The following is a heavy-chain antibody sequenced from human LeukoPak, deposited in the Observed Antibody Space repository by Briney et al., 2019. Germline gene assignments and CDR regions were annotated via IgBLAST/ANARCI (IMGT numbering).Heavy chain of an antibody. J-gene: IGHJ4*02. CDR1: GGSISSSSYY. V-gene: IGHV4-39*01. CDR3: ARPAMVDTAMVTG. Sequence: KTSETLSLTCTVSGGSISSSSYYWGWIRQPPGKGLEWIGSIYYSGSTYYNPSLKSRVTISVDTPKNQFSLKLSSVTAADTAVYYCARPAMVDTAMVTGWGQGTLVTVSS. D-gene: IGHD5-18*01. CDR2: IYYSGST.